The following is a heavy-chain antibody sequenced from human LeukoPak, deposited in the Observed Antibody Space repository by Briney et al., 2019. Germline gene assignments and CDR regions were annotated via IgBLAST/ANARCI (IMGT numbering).Heavy chain of an antibody. Sequence: ASVKVSCKASGYTFTSYDINWVRQATGQGLEWMGWMNPNSGNTGYAQKFQGRVTITRNTSISTAYMELSSLRSEDTAVYYCARVPTSSGWYTGLYYFDYWGQGTLVTVSS. CDR2: MNPNSGNT. D-gene: IGHD6-19*01. CDR1: GYTFTSYD. V-gene: IGHV1-8*01. CDR3: ARVPTSSGWYTGLYYFDY. J-gene: IGHJ4*02.